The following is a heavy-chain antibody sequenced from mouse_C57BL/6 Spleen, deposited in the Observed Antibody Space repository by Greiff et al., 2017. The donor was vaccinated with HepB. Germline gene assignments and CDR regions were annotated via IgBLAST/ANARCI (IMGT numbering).Heavy chain of an antibody. CDR1: GYTFTSYW. CDR2: IYPGSGST. J-gene: IGHJ4*01. V-gene: IGHV1-55*01. CDR3: ARYDYDLYYAMDY. D-gene: IGHD2-4*01. Sequence: QVQLQQPGAELVKPGASVKMSCKASGYTFTSYWITWVKQRPRQGLEWIGDIYPGSGSTNYNEKFKSKATLTVDTSSSTAYMQLSSLTSEDSAVYYCARYDYDLYYAMDYWGQGTSVTVSS.